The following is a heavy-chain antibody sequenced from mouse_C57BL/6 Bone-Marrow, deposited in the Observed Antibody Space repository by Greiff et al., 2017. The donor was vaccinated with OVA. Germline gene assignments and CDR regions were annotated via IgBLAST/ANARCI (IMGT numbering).Heavy chain of an antibody. Sequence: VQLQQPGAELVKPGASVKLSCKASGYTFTSYWMQWVKQRPGQGLEWIGEIDPSDSYTNYNQKFKGKATLTVDTSSSTAYMQLSSLTSEDSAVYDCARSRWLLQGRDYWGQGTSVTVSS. CDR3: ARSRWLLQGRDY. J-gene: IGHJ4*01. V-gene: IGHV1-50*01. CDR1: GYTFTSYW. CDR2: IDPSDSYT. D-gene: IGHD2-3*01.